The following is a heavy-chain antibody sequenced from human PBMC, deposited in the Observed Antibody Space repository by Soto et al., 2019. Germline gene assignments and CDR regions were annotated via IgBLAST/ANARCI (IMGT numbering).Heavy chain of an antibody. CDR2: TSNSAPT. Sequence: SETLSLTCTVSGGSISSYHWSWIRQSPGKGLEWIGYTSNSAPTIYNPSLKSRVTISADTSNNQFSLRLNSVTAADTAVYFCARHNYGSGSTYFDYWGQGTLVTVSS. CDR1: GGSISSYH. CDR3: ARHNYGSGSTYFDY. D-gene: IGHD3-10*01. J-gene: IGHJ4*02. V-gene: IGHV4-59*08.